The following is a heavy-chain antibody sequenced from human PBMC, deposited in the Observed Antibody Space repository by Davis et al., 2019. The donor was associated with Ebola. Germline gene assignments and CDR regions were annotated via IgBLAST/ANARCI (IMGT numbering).Heavy chain of an antibody. CDR2: IYPGDSDT. CDR1: GYSFTSYW. D-gene: IGHD2-2*01. V-gene: IGHV5-51*01. Sequence: GGSLRLSCKGSGYSFTSYWIGWVRQMPGKGLEWMGIIYPGDSDTRYSPSFQGQVTISADKSISTAYLQWSSLKASDTAMYYCARRNQYQLLRFDVWGQGTTVTVSS. CDR3: ARRNQYQLLRFDV. J-gene: IGHJ6*02.